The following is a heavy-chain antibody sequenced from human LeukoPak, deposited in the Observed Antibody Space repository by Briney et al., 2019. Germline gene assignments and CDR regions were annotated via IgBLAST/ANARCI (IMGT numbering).Heavy chain of an antibody. CDR2: IRYDGSNK. CDR1: GFTFSSYG. J-gene: IGHJ6*02. Sequence: GGSPRLSCAASGFTFSSYGMHWVRQAPGKGLEWVAFIRYDGSNKYYADSVKGRFTISRDNSKNTLYLQMNGLRAEDTAVYYCAKVYSATMVRGVIIPRGMDVWGQGTTVTVSS. V-gene: IGHV3-30*02. CDR3: AKVYSATMVRGVIIPRGMDV. D-gene: IGHD3-10*01.